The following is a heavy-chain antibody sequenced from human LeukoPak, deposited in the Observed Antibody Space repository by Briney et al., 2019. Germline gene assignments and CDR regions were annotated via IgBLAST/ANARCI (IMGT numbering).Heavy chain of an antibody. Sequence: GGSLGLSCEASGFSFRSYAMTWVRQAPGKGLEWVSTIDDSGANTYHADSVKGRFTISRDNFRDALHLQMNSLRVEDTAVYYCAKDGASRGDYHWFDSWGQGTLVTVSS. V-gene: IGHV3-23*01. CDR2: IDDSGANT. D-gene: IGHD4-17*01. CDR1: GFSFRSYA. J-gene: IGHJ5*01. CDR3: AKDGASRGDYHWFDS.